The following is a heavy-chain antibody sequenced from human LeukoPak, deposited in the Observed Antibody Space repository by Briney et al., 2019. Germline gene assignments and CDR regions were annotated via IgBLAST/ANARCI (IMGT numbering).Heavy chain of an antibody. Sequence: ASVKVSCKASGHTFTSYDINWVRQATGQGLEWMGWMNPNSGNTGYAQKFQGRVTITRNTSISTAYMELSSLRAEDTAVYYCARERTPNRYYGSGTYDRYFDHWGQGTLVTVSS. D-gene: IGHD3-10*01. CDR1: GHTFTSYD. CDR2: MNPNSGNT. J-gene: IGHJ4*02. V-gene: IGHV1-8*03. CDR3: ARERTPNRYYGSGTYDRYFDH.